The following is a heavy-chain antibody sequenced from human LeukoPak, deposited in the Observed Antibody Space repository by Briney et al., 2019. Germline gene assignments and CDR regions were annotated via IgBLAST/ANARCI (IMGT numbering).Heavy chain of an antibody. V-gene: IGHV4-31*03. D-gene: IGHD3-3*01. CDR2: IYYSGST. J-gene: IGHJ6*02. Sequence: PSETLSLTCTVSGGSISSGGYYWSWIRQHPGKGLEWIGYIYYSGSTYYTPSLKSRVTISVDTSKNQFSLKLSSVTAADTAVYYCARDSKHCDFWSSYSAGYYGMDVWGQGTTVTVSS. CDR1: GGSISSGGYY. CDR3: ARDSKHCDFWSSYSAGYYGMDV.